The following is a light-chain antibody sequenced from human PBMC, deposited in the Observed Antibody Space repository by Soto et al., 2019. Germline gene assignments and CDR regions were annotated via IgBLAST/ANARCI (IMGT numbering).Light chain of an antibody. CDR3: QQYDSSSWS. J-gene: IGKJ1*01. V-gene: IGKV3-20*01. Sequence: EIVLTQSPGTLSLSPGERATLSCRASQSVSSSYLAWYQQKHGQAPRLLIYAASSRATGIPDRFSGSGSGTDFTLTISSPEPEDFAVYYCQQYDSSSWSFGQGTKVDIK. CDR1: QSVSSSY. CDR2: AAS.